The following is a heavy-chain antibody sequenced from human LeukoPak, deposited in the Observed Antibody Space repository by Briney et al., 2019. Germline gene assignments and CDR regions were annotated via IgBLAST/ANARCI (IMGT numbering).Heavy chain of an antibody. D-gene: IGHD3-22*01. CDR1: GFTFDDYA. CDR2: ISWNSGSI. V-gene: IGHV3-9*01. J-gene: IGHJ4*02. Sequence: GRSLRLSCAASGFTFDDYAMHWVRQAPGKGLEWVSGISWNSGSIGYADSVKGRFTISRDNAKNSLYLQMNSLRAEDTALYYCAKDVEKDSSGRWGQGTLVTVSS. CDR3: AKDVEKDSSGR.